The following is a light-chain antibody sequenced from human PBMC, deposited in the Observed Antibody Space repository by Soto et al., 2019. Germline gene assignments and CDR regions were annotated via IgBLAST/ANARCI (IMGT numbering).Light chain of an antibody. CDR2: AAS. CDR3: QQSYRTPIT. CDR1: QSIRTF. V-gene: IGKV1-39*01. J-gene: IGKJ5*01. Sequence: DVQMTPSLYSLSPPAVQRVTSTCRASQSIRTFLNWYQQKPGKAPNLLIYAASGLQSGVPSRFSGSGSGTDFTLTISSLQPEDFATYYCQQSYRTPITFGQGTRLEI.